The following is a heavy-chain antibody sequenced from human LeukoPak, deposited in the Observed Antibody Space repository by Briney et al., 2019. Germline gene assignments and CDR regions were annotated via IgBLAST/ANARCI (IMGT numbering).Heavy chain of an antibody. Sequence: SVKVSCKASGGTFSSYAISWVRQAPGQGLEWMGGIIPIFGTANYAQKFQGRVTITADESTSTAYMELSSLRSEDTAVYYCAREVVPAAIGWFDPWGQGTLVTVSS. V-gene: IGHV1-69*13. D-gene: IGHD2-2*01. CDR1: GGTFSSYA. CDR3: AREVVPAAIGWFDP. J-gene: IGHJ5*02. CDR2: IIPIFGTA.